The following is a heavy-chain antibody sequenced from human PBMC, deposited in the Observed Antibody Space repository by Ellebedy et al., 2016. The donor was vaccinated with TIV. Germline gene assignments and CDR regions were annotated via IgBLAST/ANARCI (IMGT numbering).Heavy chain of an antibody. V-gene: IGHV4-31*03. CDR2: IYYSGST. CDR3: ARGVVVTAMNYYGMDV. J-gene: IGHJ6*02. Sequence: SETLSLXCTVSGGSISSGGYYCSWIRQHPGKGLEWIGYIYYSGSTYYNPSLKSRVTISVDTSKNQFSLKLSSVTAADTAVYYCARGVVVTAMNYYGMDVWGQGTTVTVSS. D-gene: IGHD2-21*02. CDR1: GGSISSGGYY.